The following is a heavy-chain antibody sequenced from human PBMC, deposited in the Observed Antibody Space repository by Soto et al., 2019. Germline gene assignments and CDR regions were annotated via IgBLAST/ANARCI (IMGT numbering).Heavy chain of an antibody. CDR2: IKENGSEK. V-gene: IGHV3-7*01. Sequence: EVQLVESGGGLVQPGGSLRLSCAASGFTFSIYWMSWVRQAPGKGLEWGASIKENGSEKDYVDSVKGRFTISRDNAKHSLYLQMNSLRAEDTAMYYCARSLGYASYWGQGTLVTVSS. CDR1: GFTFSIYW. J-gene: IGHJ4*02. CDR3: ARSLGYASY. D-gene: IGHD2-15*01.